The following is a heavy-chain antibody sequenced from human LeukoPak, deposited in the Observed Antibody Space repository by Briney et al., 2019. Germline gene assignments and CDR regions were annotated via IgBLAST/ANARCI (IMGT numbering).Heavy chain of an antibody. V-gene: IGHV4-38-2*02. CDR3: ARAKESDYSFDY. Sequence: PSETLSLTCTVSVDSIRSGFYWDWIRQPPGKGLEWIGTFYHNGTTYYSPSLKSRVTISVDTSKNQFSLRLSSVTAADTAVYYCARAKESDYSFDYWGQGTLVTVSS. J-gene: IGHJ4*02. CDR1: VDSIRSGFY. CDR2: FYHNGTT. D-gene: IGHD4-11*01.